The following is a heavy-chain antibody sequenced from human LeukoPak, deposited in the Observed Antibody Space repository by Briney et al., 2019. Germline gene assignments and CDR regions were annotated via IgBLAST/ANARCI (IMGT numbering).Heavy chain of an antibody. J-gene: IGHJ4*02. CDR2: INHSGST. CDR3: ARDLGFGSGSYGSFDY. CDR1: GGSFSGYY. V-gene: IGHV4-34*01. D-gene: IGHD3-10*01. Sequence: SETLSLTCAVYGGSFSGYYWSWIRQPPGKGLEWIGEINHSGSTNYNPSLKSRVTISVDTSKNQFSLKLSSVTAADTAVYYCARDLGFGSGSYGSFDYWGQGTLVTVSS.